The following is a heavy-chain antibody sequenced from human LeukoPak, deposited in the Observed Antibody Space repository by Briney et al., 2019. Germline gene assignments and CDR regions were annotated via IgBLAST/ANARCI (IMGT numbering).Heavy chain of an antibody. Sequence: SETLSLTCAVYGGSFSGYYWSWIRQPPGKGLEWIGEINHSGSTNYNPSLKSRVTISVDTSKNQFSLKLSSVTAADTAVYYCARLTGYSNYGRFDYWGQGTLVTVPS. CDR2: INHSGST. J-gene: IGHJ4*02. D-gene: IGHD4-11*01. V-gene: IGHV4-34*01. CDR1: GGSFSGYY. CDR3: ARLTGYSNYGRFDY.